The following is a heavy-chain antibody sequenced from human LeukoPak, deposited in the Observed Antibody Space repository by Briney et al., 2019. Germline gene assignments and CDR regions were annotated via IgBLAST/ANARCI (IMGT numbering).Heavy chain of an antibody. J-gene: IGHJ5*02. D-gene: IGHD5-18*01. Sequence: GRSLRLSCAASGFTFDDYAMHWVRQAPGKGLEWVSGISWNSGSIGYADSVKGRFTISRDNAKNSLYLQMNSLRAEDTALYYCAKEAGGYSYGYRWFDPWGQGNLVTVSS. CDR1: GFTFDDYA. V-gene: IGHV3-9*01. CDR3: AKEAGGYSYGYRWFDP. CDR2: ISWNSGSI.